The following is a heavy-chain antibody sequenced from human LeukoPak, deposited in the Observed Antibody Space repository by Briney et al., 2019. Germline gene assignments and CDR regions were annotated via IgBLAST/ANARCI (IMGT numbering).Heavy chain of an antibody. V-gene: IGHV3-33*01. CDR3: ARAPNYYDQWYYFDY. J-gene: IGHJ4*02. D-gene: IGHD3-22*01. CDR1: GFTFSSYG. Sequence: TGGSLRLSCAASGFTFSSYGMHWVRQAPGKGLEWVAVIWYDASNRYYADSVKGRFTISRDNAKNTVYLQMNSLRAEDTAVYYCARAPNYYDQWYYFDYWGQGTLVTVS. CDR2: IWYDASNR.